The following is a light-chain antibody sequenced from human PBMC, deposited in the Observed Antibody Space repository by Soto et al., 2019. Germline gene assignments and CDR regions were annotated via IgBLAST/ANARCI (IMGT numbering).Light chain of an antibody. CDR3: QQYGSSPPWT. V-gene: IGKV3-20*01. CDR1: RSVSSSF. J-gene: IGKJ1*01. CDR2: GAS. Sequence: EIVLTQSPGTLSLSPGGRAPLSCRARRSVSSSFLAWYQQKPGQAPRLLIYGASNRATGIPDRFSGSGSGTDFTLTISRLEPEDFAVYYCQQYGSSPPWTFGQGTKVDIK.